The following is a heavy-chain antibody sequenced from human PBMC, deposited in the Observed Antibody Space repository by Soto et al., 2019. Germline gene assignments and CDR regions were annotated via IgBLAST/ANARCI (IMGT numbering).Heavy chain of an antibody. V-gene: IGHV1-46*03. CDR3: ARGRAADGFIGGFYYYGMDV. Sequence: QVQLVQSEAEVKKPGASVQVSCKASGYTFTSYFLHWVRQAPGQGLEWMGIINSSGGSTNYAQKFQGRVTMTRDTSTSTVYMELSSLKSEDTAVYFCARGRAADGFIGGFYYYGMDVWGQGTTVTVSS. J-gene: IGHJ6*02. CDR2: INSSGGST. CDR1: GYTFTSYF. D-gene: IGHD3-16*01.